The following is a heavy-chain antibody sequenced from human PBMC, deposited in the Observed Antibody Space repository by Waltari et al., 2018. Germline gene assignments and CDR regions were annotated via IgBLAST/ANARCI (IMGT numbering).Heavy chain of an antibody. Sequence: QVQLVQSGAEVKKPGASVKVSCKASGGTFSSYAISGVRQAPGQGLEWMGRIIPIFGTANYAQKFQGRVTITADKSTSTAYMELSSLRSEDTAVYYCARGGTTSGAKVPDDYWGQGTLVTVSS. V-gene: IGHV1-69*08. J-gene: IGHJ4*02. CDR2: IIPIFGTA. D-gene: IGHD1-1*01. CDR3: ARGGTTSGAKVPDDY. CDR1: GGTFSSYA.